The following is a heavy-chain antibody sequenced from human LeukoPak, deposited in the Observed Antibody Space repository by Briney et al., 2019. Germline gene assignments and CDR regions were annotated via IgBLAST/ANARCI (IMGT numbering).Heavy chain of an antibody. V-gene: IGHV3-23*01. D-gene: IGHD3-3*01. Sequence: GGSLRLSCAASGFTFSSYGMHWVRQAPGKGLEWVSAISGSGGSTYYADSVKGRFTISRDNSNNTLYLQLNSLRAEDTAVYYCAKDASYDFWSGYPNWFDPWGQGTRVTVSS. CDR1: GFTFSSYG. CDR2: ISGSGGST. J-gene: IGHJ5*02. CDR3: AKDASYDFWSGYPNWFDP.